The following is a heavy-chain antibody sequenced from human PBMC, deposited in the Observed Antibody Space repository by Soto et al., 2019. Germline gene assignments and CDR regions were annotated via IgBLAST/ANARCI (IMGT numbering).Heavy chain of an antibody. CDR1: GFTFSDYY. CDR2: ISSSSSYA. Sequence: GGSLRLSCAASGFTFSDYYMSWIRQAPGKGLEWVSYISSSSSYANYADSVKGRFTISRDNAKNSLYLQMNSLRAEDTAVYYCARDLLPRYYDSSGYPVPHYWGQGTLVTVSS. D-gene: IGHD3-22*01. CDR3: ARDLLPRYYDSSGYPVPHY. V-gene: IGHV3-11*06. J-gene: IGHJ4*02.